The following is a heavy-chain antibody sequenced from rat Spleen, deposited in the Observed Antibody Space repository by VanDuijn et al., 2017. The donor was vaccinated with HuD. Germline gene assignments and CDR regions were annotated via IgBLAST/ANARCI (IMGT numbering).Heavy chain of an antibody. CDR1: GITFSSFW. Sequence: EVQLVESGGGRVQPGRSLRLSCVASGITFSSFWMYWIRQAPGKGLEWVSSISTDGGSSYYPDSVKGRFTISRDNAENTVYLQMNSLRSEDTATYYCVKDRDGGYAMDAWGQGASVTVSS. CDR3: VKDRDGGYAMDA. CDR2: ISTDGGSS. V-gene: IGHV5-58*01. D-gene: IGHD1-11*01. J-gene: IGHJ4*01.